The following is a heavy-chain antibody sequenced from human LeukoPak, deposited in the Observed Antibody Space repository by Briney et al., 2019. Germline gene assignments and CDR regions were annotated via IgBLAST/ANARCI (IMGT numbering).Heavy chain of an antibody. J-gene: IGHJ3*02. Sequence: PGGSLRLSCAASGFTFSSYWMHWVRQAPGEGLVWVSRINSDGSSTSYADSVKGRFTISRDNAKNTLYLQMNSLRAEDTAVYYCVRARSTVVRGDDAFDIWGQGTMVTVSS. CDR3: VRARSTVVRGDDAFDI. D-gene: IGHD4-23*01. CDR2: INSDGSST. V-gene: IGHV3-74*01. CDR1: GFTFSSYW.